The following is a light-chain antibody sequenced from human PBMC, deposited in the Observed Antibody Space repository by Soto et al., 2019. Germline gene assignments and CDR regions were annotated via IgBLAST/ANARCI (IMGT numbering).Light chain of an antibody. J-gene: IGLJ3*02. V-gene: IGLV2-8*01. CDR2: EVT. CDR1: SSDVGGYNY. CDR3: SSYAASNNFYFV. Sequence: QSMLTQPPSASGSPGQSVTISCTGTSSDVGGYNYVSWYQQYPGRAPKIMIYEVTKRPSGVPDRFSGSKSGNTASLTVSGLQAEDEADYYCSSYAASNNFYFVFGGGTKVTVL.